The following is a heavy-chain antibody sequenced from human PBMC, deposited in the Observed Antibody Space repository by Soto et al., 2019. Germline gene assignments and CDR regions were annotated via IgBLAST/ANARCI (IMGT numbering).Heavy chain of an antibody. Sequence: DXGPNAGETTQTLTLTCTFSGFSLSTSVVGVGWIRQSPGKALQWLALIYWNGDKRYNPSLKTRLTITKDTSKNQVVLTLTNMDPVDTATYYCAHRPSGWFLFDYWGQGTLVTVSS. J-gene: IGHJ4*02. CDR1: GFSLSTSVVG. CDR3: AHRPSGWFLFDY. CDR2: IYWNGDK. D-gene: IGHD6-19*01. V-gene: IGHV2-5*01.